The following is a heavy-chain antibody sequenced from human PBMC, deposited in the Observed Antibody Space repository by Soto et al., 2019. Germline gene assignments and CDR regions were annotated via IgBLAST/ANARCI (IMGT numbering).Heavy chain of an antibody. CDR3: ARAYSSSSGADY. CDR2: IYYSGST. V-gene: IGHV4-30-4*01. Sequence: PTETLSVTCTVSGGSISIGDYYWSWIRQPPGKGLEWIGYIYYSGSTYYNPSLKSRVTISVDTSKNQFSLKLSSVTAADTAVYYCARAYSSSSGADYWGQGTMVTVSS. J-gene: IGHJ4*02. CDR1: GGSISIGDYY. D-gene: IGHD6-6*01.